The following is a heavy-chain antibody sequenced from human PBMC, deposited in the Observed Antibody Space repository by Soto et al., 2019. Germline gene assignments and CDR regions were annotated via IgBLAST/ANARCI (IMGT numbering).Heavy chain of an antibody. CDR3: ARGSGGVDYGDSPYYYYGMDV. V-gene: IGHV3-30-3*01. CDR2: ISYDGSNK. J-gene: IGHJ6*02. Sequence: GGSLRLSCAASGFTFSSYAMHWVRQAPGKGLEWVAVISYDGSNKYYADSVKGRFTISRDNSKNTLYLQMNSLRAEDTAVYYCARGSGGVDYGDSPYYYYGMDVWGQGTTVTVSS. CDR1: GFTFSSYA. D-gene: IGHD4-17*01.